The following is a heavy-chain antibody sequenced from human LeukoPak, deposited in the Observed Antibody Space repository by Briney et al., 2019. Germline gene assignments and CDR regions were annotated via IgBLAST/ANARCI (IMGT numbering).Heavy chain of an antibody. CDR2: MNPNSGNT. V-gene: IGHV1-8*03. CDR1: GYTFTSYD. Sequence: GASVRVSCKASGYTFTSYDINWVRQATGQGLEWMGWMNPNSGNTGYAQKFQGRVTITRNTSISTAYMELSSLRSEDTAVYYCARARGLRYYFDYWGQGTLVTVSS. CDR3: ARARGLRYYFDY. J-gene: IGHJ4*02. D-gene: IGHD4-17*01.